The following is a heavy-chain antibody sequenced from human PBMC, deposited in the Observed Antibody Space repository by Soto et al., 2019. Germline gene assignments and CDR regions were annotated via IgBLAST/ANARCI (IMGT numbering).Heavy chain of an antibody. D-gene: IGHD2-2*02. V-gene: IGHV5-10-1*01. Sequence: GESLKISCQGSGYSFTSYWIGWLRQRPVKGLEWMGRINPSDSYTTYSPSFQGHVTISTDKAFSTAYLQWSGLKASDTAMYYCARLGYSTGTSCYTFDSWGQGTRVTVSS. CDR2: INPSDSYT. J-gene: IGHJ4*02. CDR3: ARLGYSTGTSCYTFDS. CDR1: GYSFTSYW.